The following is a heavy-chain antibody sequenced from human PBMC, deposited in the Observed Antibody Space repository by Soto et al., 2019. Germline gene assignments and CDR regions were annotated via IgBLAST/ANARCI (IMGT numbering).Heavy chain of an antibody. CDR1: GGSISSGAYY. V-gene: IGHV4-39*02. D-gene: IGHD3-10*01. J-gene: IGHJ4*02. CDR3: ARDRWGSVSYVALIDY. Sequence: QLQLQESGPGLVKPSGTLSLTCTVSGGSISSGAYYWGWIRQPPGKGLEWMGSIHYSGSTYYNSALKSRVTISVSASKTQFSLYLSAVTAADTAVYYCARDRWGSVSYVALIDYWGQGTLVTVSS. CDR2: IHYSGST.